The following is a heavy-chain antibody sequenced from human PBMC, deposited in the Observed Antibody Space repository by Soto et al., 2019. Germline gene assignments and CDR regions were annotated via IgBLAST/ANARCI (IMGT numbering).Heavy chain of an antibody. J-gene: IGHJ4*02. CDR2: IYYSGST. CDR1: GGSISSGGYY. D-gene: IGHD5-18*01. CDR3: ARDRVGHSYGYTDY. Sequence: PSETLSLTCTVSGGSISSGGYYWSWIRQHPGKGLEWIGYIYYSGSTYYNPSLKSRVTISVDTSKNQFSLKLSSVTAADTAVYYCARDRVGHSYGYTDYWGQGTLVTVYS. V-gene: IGHV4-31*03.